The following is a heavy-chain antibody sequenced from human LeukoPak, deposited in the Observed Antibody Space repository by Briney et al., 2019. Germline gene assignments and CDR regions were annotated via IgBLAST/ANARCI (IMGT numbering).Heavy chain of an antibody. J-gene: IGHJ5*02. CDR3: AREYYYDSSGRTNWFDP. Sequence: SETLSLTCTVSGGSISSYYWSWIRQPPGKGLEWIGYIYHSGSTNYNPSLKSRVTISVDTSKNQSSLKLSSVTAADTAVYYCAREYYYDSSGRTNWFDPWGQGTLVTVSS. V-gene: IGHV4-59*01. CDR1: GGSISSYY. CDR2: IYHSGST. D-gene: IGHD3-22*01.